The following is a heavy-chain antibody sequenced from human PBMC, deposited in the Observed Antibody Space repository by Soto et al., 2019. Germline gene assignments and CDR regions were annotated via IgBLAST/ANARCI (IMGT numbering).Heavy chain of an antibody. CDR3: TRDPRITDF. D-gene: IGHD3-16*01. J-gene: IGHJ4*02. V-gene: IGHV3-11*01. CDR2: INPGGDVI. Sequence: VRLVESGGGFVKPEGSLRLCCAASGFSLRDYYMTWIRQAPGKGLELLSHINPGGDVIKYVDSVKGRFTISRDNAKNTVYLQMNSLRAEDTAVYYCTRDPRITDFWGQGTLVTVSS. CDR1: GFSLRDYY.